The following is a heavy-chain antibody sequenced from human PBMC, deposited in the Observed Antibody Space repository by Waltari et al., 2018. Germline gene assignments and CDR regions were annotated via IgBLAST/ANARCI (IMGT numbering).Heavy chain of an antibody. CDR2: ISGSGNST. CDR1: GFTFSSYA. V-gene: IGHV3-23*04. CDR3: AKDRHILVVIVSVDTFHI. D-gene: IGHD2-21*01. J-gene: IGHJ4*02. Sequence: EVQLVESGGGFVQPGGSLRLSCAASGFTFSSYAMKWVRQPPGKGLEWGSGISGSGNSTHYADSVKGRFTISRDNSKNTVYRKMNSLRAEDTAIYYCAKDRHILVVIVSVDTFHIWGQGTLVTVSS.